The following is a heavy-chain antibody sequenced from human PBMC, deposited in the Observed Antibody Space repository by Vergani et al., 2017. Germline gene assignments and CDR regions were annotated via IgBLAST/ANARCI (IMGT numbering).Heavy chain of an antibody. J-gene: IGHJ1*01. CDR1: GFTFSSYG. CDR2: ISYDGSNK. Sequence: QVQLVESGGGVVQPGRSLRLSCAASGFTFSSYGMHWVRQAPGKGLEWVAVISYDGSNKYYADSVKGRFTIYRDNSKNTLYLQMNSLRAEDTAVYYCAKADGSGSYRPFQHWGQGTLVTVSS. V-gene: IGHV3-30*18. D-gene: IGHD3-10*01. CDR3: AKADGSGSYRPFQH.